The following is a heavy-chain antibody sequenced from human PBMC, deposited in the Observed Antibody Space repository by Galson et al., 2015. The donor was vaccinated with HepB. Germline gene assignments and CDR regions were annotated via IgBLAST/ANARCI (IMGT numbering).Heavy chain of an antibody. J-gene: IGHJ4*02. D-gene: IGHD6-13*01. Sequence: SVKVSCKASGYTFTMYAMHWVRQAPGQRPEWMGWINVGNGNTKYSQKFQGRVTITRDTSARTAYMELGSLKSEDTAVYYCARSGPFGIAAADHGLYWGQGTLVTVP. CDR2: INVGNGNT. CDR3: ARSGPFGIAAADHGLY. CDR1: GYTFTMYA. V-gene: IGHV1-3*01.